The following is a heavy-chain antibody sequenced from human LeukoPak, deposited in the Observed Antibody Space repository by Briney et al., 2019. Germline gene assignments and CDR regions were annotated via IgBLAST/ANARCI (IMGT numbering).Heavy chain of an antibody. Sequence: GASVKVSCKASGYTFTGYYMHWVRQAPGQGLEWMGWINPNSDGTNYAQKFQGRVTMTRDTSISTAYMELSRLRSDDTAVYYCARDGITIFGVVIPDYYYYYMDVWGKGTTVTVSS. CDR3: ARDGITIFGVVIPDYYYYYMDV. CDR2: INPNSDGT. V-gene: IGHV1-2*02. D-gene: IGHD3-3*01. CDR1: GYTFTGYY. J-gene: IGHJ6*03.